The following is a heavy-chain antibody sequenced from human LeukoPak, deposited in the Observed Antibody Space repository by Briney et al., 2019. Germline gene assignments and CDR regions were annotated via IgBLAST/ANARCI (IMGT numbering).Heavy chain of an antibody. CDR1: GGSFSGYY. V-gene: IGHV4-34*01. Sequence: SETLSLTCAVYGGSFSGYYWSWIRQPPGKGLEWIGEINHSGSTNYNPSLKSRVTTSVDTSKNQFSLKLSPVTAADTAVYYCARGTGSSWYGGPFDSWGQGTLVIVSS. CDR3: ARGTGSSWYGGPFDS. D-gene: IGHD6-13*01. CDR2: INHSGST. J-gene: IGHJ4*02.